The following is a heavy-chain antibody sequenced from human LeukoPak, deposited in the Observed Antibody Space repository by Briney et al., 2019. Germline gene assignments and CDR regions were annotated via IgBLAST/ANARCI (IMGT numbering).Heavy chain of an antibody. CDR1: GFTFSSYG. J-gene: IGHJ4*02. D-gene: IGHD6-13*01. CDR2: ISYDGSNK. V-gene: IGHV3-30*18. CDR3: AKDLIVRAAAGPIDY. Sequence: GRSLRLSCAVSGFTFSSYGMHWVRQAPGKGLEWVAVISYDGSNKYYADSVKGRFTISRDNSKHTLYLQMNSLRAEDTAVYYCAKDLIVRAAAGPIDYWGQGTLVTVSS.